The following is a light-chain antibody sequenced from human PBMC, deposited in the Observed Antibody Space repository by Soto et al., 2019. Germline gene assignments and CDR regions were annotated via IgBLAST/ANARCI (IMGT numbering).Light chain of an antibody. Sequence: ILMTQSPSTLSASVGDRVTITCRASQTISSWVAWYQQKPGRAPKLLIYAASSLQSGVPSRFSGSVSGTDFTLTISSLQPEDFATYYCQQSYSTPRTFGQGTKVDIK. J-gene: IGKJ1*01. V-gene: IGKV1-39*01. CDR2: AAS. CDR3: QQSYSTPRT. CDR1: QTISSW.